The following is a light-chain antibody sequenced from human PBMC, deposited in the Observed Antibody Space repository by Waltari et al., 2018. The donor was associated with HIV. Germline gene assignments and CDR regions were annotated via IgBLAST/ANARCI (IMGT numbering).Light chain of an antibody. Sequence: SHVLSQPPSVSVAPGKTASVTCGGDNIGSKRVHWYQQRPGQAPLLIIFYNSDRPSGIPERFSGSNSVGTATLTISRVEAGDEADYYCQVWDPLSDHPVFGTGTKVTVL. CDR2: YNS. V-gene: IGLV3-21*04. J-gene: IGLJ1*01. CDR3: QVWDPLSDHPV. CDR1: NIGSKR.